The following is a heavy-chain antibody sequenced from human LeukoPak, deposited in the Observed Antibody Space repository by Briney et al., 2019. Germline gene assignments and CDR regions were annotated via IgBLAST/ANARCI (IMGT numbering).Heavy chain of an antibody. CDR3: AMTTVVTSDPYFDY. CDR1: GYSISNDYY. CDR2: AYHSGET. Sequence: SETLSLTCTVSGYSISNDYYWAWIRQTPGKGLEWIGSAYHSGETYHNPSLKSRVTISLDTSRKQFSLNLNSVTAADTAVYYCAMTTVVTSDPYFDYWGQGTLVTVSS. V-gene: IGHV4-38-2*02. D-gene: IGHD4-23*01. J-gene: IGHJ4*02.